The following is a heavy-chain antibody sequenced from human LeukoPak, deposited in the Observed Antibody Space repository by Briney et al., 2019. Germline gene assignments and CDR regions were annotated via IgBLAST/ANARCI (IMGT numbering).Heavy chain of an antibody. CDR1: GFTFSSYA. Sequence: GGSLRLSCAASGFTFSSYAMHWVRQAPGKGLEWVAVISYDGSNKCYADSVKSRFTISRDNSKNTLYLQMNSLRAEDTAVYYCAREEPGDAFDIWGQGTMVTVSS. J-gene: IGHJ3*02. CDR3: AREEPGDAFDI. CDR2: ISYDGSNK. V-gene: IGHV3-30-3*01. D-gene: IGHD1-26*01.